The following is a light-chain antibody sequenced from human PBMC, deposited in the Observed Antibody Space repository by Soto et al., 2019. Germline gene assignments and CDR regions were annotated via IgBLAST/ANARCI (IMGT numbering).Light chain of an antibody. CDR2: DSS. CDR1: QSLSSNF. V-gene: IGKV3-20*01. Sequence: VLTHSPASLSLSPGARATLSSTASQSLSSNFLAWYQQKPGQPPRLLIYDSSTRATGFPDRFSGSGSGTDFTLTIIRLEPEDFAVYYCQQYEIFPWTFGQGTIVDNK. J-gene: IGKJ1*01. CDR3: QQYEIFPWT.